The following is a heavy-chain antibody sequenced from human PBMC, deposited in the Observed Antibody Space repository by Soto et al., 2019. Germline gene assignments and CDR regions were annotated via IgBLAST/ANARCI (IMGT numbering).Heavy chain of an antibody. V-gene: IGHV5-10-1*01. CDR3: ARQQSYSDAGTTYHYYFDS. CDR1: GYSFAVYW. CDR2: IYPSDSHT. J-gene: IGHJ4*02. D-gene: IGHD1-1*01. Sequence: GESLKISCKGSGYSFAVYWITWVLQKPWKGLEWMGLIYPSDSHTYYSPSFRGHVTISVNKSITTAFLQWSSLRASDTGMYYYARQQSYSDAGTTYHYYFDSWGRGTQVTVSS.